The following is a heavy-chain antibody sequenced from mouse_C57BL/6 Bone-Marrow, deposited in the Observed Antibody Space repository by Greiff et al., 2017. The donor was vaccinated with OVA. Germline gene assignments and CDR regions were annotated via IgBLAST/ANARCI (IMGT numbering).Heavy chain of an antibody. CDR2: IWSGGST. D-gene: IGHD2-4*01. V-gene: IGHV2-2*01. CDR3: ARIYYDYPAWFAY. Sequence: VHLVESGPGLVQPSQSLSITCTVSGFSLTSYGVHWVRQSPGKGLEWLGVIWSGGSTDYNAAFISRLSISKDNSKSQVFFKMNSLQADDTAIYYCARIYYDYPAWFAYWGQGTLVTVSA. CDR1: GFSLTSYG. J-gene: IGHJ3*01.